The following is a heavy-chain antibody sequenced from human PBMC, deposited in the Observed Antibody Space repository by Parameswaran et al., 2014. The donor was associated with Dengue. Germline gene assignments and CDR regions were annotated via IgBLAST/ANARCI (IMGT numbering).Heavy chain of an antibody. Sequence: WIRQPPGKGLEWVSYISSSSSTIYYADSVKGRFTISRDNAKNSLYLQMNSLRAEDTAVYYCARTYYDFWSGYYTGDFDYWGQGTLVTVSS. CDR2: ISSSSSTI. CDR3: ARTYYDFWSGYYTGDFDY. J-gene: IGHJ4*02. V-gene: IGHV3-48*01. D-gene: IGHD3-3*01.